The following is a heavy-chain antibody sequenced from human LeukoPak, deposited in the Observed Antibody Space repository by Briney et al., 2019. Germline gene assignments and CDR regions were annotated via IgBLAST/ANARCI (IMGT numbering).Heavy chain of an antibody. J-gene: IGHJ3*01. V-gene: IGHV3-7*01. D-gene: IGHD3-10*01. CDR3: AREGSLG. Sequence: PGGSLRLSCTASGFTFSSYYMSWVRQAPGKGLEWLANTKQDGSEKNYVDSVKGRFTISRDNAKNSLYLQMDSLRAEDTAVYYCAREGSLGWGQGTMVTVSS. CDR1: GFTFSSYY. CDR2: TKQDGSEK.